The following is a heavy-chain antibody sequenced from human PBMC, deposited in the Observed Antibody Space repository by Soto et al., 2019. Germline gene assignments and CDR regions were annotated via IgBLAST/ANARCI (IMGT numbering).Heavy chain of an antibody. CDR3: ARQHSSSFRFRYYYYYMDV. CDR1: GGPISSYY. J-gene: IGHJ6*03. CDR2: IYYSGST. Sequence: SETLSLTCTVSGGPISSYYWSWIRQPPGKGLEWIGYIYYSGSTNYNPSLKSRVTISVDTSKNQFSLNLTSVTAADTAVYYCARQHSSSFRFRYYYYYMDVWGKGTTVTVSS. D-gene: IGHD6-6*01. V-gene: IGHV4-59*08.